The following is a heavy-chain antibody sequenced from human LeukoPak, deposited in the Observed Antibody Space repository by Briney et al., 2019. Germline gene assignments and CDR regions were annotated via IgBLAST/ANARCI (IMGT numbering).Heavy chain of an antibody. CDR3: ARDLGVVTAPGSSMDV. Sequence: SVKVSCKASGGTFSSYAISWVRQAPGQGLEWMGRIIPILGMANYAQKFQGRVTITADKSTSTAYMELSSLRSEDTAVYYCARDLGVVTAPGSSMDVWGQGTTVTVSS. J-gene: IGHJ6*02. D-gene: IGHD2-21*02. CDR2: IIPILGMA. V-gene: IGHV1-69*04. CDR1: GGTFSSYA.